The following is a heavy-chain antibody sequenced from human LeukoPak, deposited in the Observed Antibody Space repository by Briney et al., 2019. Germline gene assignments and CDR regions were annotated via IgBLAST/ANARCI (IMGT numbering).Heavy chain of an antibody. D-gene: IGHD3-10*02. V-gene: IGHV3-48*03. CDR2: ISNGGGTI. Sequence: PGGSLRLSCVTSGFTFTSYDFNWVRQAPGKGLEWVSYISNGGGTIYYADSVKGRFTISRDNAKNSVFLQMNTLRAEDTAVYDCARDSYMFGSDYWGEGSLVTVSS. CDR3: ARDSYMFGSDY. CDR1: GFTFTSYD. J-gene: IGHJ4*02.